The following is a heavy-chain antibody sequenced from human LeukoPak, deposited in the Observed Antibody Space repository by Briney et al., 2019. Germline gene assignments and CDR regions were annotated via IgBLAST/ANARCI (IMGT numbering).Heavy chain of an antibody. D-gene: IGHD2-2*01. V-gene: IGHV3-74*01. Sequence: GGPLRLSCAASGFTFGSYNMHWVRQAPGKGLVWVSRISSDGSSATYADSAKGRFTVSRDNAKNTLYLQIDSLRDDDTAVYYCTRGDCSSISCPQDWFDPWGQGTLVTVSS. J-gene: IGHJ5*02. CDR3: TRGDCSSISCPQDWFDP. CDR1: GFTFGSYN. CDR2: ISSDGSSA.